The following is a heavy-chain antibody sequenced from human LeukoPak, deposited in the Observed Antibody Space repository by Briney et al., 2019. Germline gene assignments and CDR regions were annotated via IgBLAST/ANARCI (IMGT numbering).Heavy chain of an antibody. V-gene: IGHV4-61*05. CDR3: ARFYDSSGYYYWGGFDY. D-gene: IGHD3-22*01. J-gene: IGHJ4*02. CDR2: IYTSGST. Sequence: SETLSLTCTVSGGSISSSSYYWGWIRQPPGKGLEWIVYIYTSGSTNYNPSLKSRVTISVDTSKNQFSLKLGSVTAADTAVYYCARFYDSSGYYYWGGFDYWGQGTLVTVSS. CDR1: GGSISSSSYY.